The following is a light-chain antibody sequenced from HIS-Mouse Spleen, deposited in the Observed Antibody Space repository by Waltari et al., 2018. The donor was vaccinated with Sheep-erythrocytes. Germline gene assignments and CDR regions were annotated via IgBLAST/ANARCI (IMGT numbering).Light chain of an antibody. CDR3: CSYAGSYNHV. V-gene: IGLV2-14*02. CDR2: EGS. J-gene: IGLJ1*01. Sequence: QSALTQPASVSGSPGQSITISCTGTSSDVGSYNLVSWYQQHPGKAPKLMIYEGSKRPSVVPDRFSGSKSGNTASLTISGLQAEDEADYYCCSYAGSYNHVFATGTKVTVL. CDR1: SSDVGSYNL.